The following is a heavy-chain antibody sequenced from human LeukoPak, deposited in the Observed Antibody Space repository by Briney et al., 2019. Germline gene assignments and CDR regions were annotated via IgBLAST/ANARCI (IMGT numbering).Heavy chain of an antibody. Sequence: ASVKVSCKVSGYTLTELSMHWVRQAPGKGLEWMGGFDPEDGETIYAQKFQGRVTMTEDTSTDTAYMELSSLRSEDTAVYYCATPSALYDILTGYHYYFDYWGQGTLVTVSS. CDR1: GYTLTELS. J-gene: IGHJ4*02. CDR2: FDPEDGET. D-gene: IGHD3-9*01. V-gene: IGHV1-24*01. CDR3: ATPSALYDILTGYHYYFDY.